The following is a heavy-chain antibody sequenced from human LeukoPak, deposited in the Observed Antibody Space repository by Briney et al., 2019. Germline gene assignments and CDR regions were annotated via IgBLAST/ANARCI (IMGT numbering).Heavy chain of an antibody. V-gene: IGHV1-18*01. CDR3: ARVFRTIFGVVHRYNAFDI. Sequence: AASVKVSCKASSYTFTSYGISWVRQAPGQGLECMGWISAYNGNTKYAQKLQGRVTMTTDTSTSTAYMELRSLRSDDTAVYYCARVFRTIFGVVHRYNAFDIWGQGTMVTVSS. CDR2: ISAYNGNT. D-gene: IGHD3-3*01. J-gene: IGHJ3*02. CDR1: SYTFTSYG.